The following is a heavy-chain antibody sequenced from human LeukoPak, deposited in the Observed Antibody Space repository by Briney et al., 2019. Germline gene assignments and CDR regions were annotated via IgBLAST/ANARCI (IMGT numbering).Heavy chain of an antibody. CDR1: GYTFTSYD. CDR3: ARQQLSWRGDYYDRYSMDV. CDR2: ISAYNGNT. D-gene: IGHD3-16*02. Sequence: ASVKVSCKASGYTFTSYDINWVRQATGQGLEWMGWISAYNGNTNSAQRLQGRLTMTTETSTTTAYMELRSLTSDDTAVYYCARQQLSWRGDYYDRYSMDVWGKGTTVTVSS. J-gene: IGHJ6*03. V-gene: IGHV1-18*01.